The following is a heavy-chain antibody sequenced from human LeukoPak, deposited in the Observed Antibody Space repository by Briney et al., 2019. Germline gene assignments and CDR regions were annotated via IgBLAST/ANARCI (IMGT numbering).Heavy chain of an antibody. J-gene: IGHJ4*02. Sequence: GSSVKVSCKASGGTFSSYAISWVRQAPGQGLEWMGGIIPIFGTAYYAQTFQGRVTITTDESTSTAYMELSSLRSEDTAVYYCARSRAGYSYGSANFDYWGQGTLVTVSS. CDR2: IIPIFGTA. CDR1: GGTFSSYA. D-gene: IGHD5-18*01. CDR3: ARSRAGYSYGSANFDY. V-gene: IGHV1-69*05.